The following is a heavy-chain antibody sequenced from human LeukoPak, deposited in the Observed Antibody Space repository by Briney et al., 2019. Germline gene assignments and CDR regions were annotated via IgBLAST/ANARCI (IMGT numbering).Heavy chain of an antibody. D-gene: IGHD4-17*01. Sequence: PGGSLRLSCAASGLTFSSYSMNWVPQAPGKGVECVSSISSSSSYIYYPDSVKGRFTISRDNAKNSLYLQMNSLRAEDTAVYYCARDGTVTSDGTDYWGQGTLVTVSS. CDR3: ARDGTVTSDGTDY. J-gene: IGHJ4*02. CDR2: ISSSSSYI. V-gene: IGHV3-21*01. CDR1: GLTFSSYS.